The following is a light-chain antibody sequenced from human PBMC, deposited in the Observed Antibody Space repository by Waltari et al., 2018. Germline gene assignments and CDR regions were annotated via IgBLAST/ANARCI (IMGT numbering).Light chain of an antibody. V-gene: IGKV1-5*01. CDR3: QQYNIYSPQA. Sequence: DIQMTQSPSTLSASVGDRATITCRASQTIDNYLAWYQQQPGEAPKVMIYVASTLETGVPSRFSGSGFGTDFSLTISSLQPDDFATYWCQQYNIYSPQAFGQGTKVEVK. J-gene: IGKJ1*01. CDR2: VAS. CDR1: QTIDNY.